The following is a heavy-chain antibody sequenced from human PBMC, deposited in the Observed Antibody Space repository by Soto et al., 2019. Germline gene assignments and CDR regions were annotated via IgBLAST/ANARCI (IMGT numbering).Heavy chain of an antibody. V-gene: IGHV2-5*02. J-gene: IGHJ4*02. CDR3: TQVYGSGSWGWYFHS. D-gene: IGHD1-26*01. CDR2: VFWDGGE. CDR1: GFSLTTTGVG. Sequence: QITLGESGPSLVKPTETLTLTCTFSGFSLTTTGVGVGWIRQPPGKALEWLAVVFWDGGERYSPSLKSRVTITKDTSKDQVVFTMTNMDPADTATYYCTQVYGSGSWGWYFHSWGQGTLVTVSS.